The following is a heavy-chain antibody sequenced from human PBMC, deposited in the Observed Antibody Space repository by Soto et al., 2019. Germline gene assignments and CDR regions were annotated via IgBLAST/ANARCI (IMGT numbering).Heavy chain of an antibody. D-gene: IGHD3-10*01. J-gene: IGHJ6*02. CDR2: IYYSGST. CDR3: ARARMVRGIIYYYGMDV. V-gene: IGHV4-31*03. CDR1: GGSISSDGNY. Sequence: QVQLQESGPGLVKSSQTLSLTCTVSGGSISSDGNYWSWIRQHPGKGLEWIGYIYYSGSTNYNPSLKSRVTISVDTSKNQFSLKLNSVTDADTAVYYCARARMVRGIIYYYGMDVLGQGTTVTVSS.